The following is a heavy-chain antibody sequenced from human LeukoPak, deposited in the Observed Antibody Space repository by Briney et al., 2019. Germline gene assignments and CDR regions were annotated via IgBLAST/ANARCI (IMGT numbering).Heavy chain of an antibody. Sequence: PSETLSLTCTVSGGSISSSSYYWGWIRQPPGEGLEWIGSIYYSGSTNYNPSLKSRVTISVDTSKNQFSLKLSSVTAADTAVYYCARQLADAFDIWGQETMVTVSS. V-gene: IGHV4-39*07. J-gene: IGHJ3*02. CDR3: ARQLADAFDI. D-gene: IGHD6-13*01. CDR2: IYYSGST. CDR1: GGSISSSSYY.